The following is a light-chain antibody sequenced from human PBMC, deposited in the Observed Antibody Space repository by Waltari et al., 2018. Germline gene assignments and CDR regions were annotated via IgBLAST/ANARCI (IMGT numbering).Light chain of an antibody. CDR2: KVS. CDR1: QSLVYTDGISY. V-gene: IGKV2-30*01. Sequence: DVGLTQSPLSLPVTPGQSASISCRSSQSLVYTDGISYLNWFHQRPGQAPRRLIYKVSNRDVGVPDRFSGSGSRTDFTLIVSSVEADDVGVYFCMQATHWPVTFGQGTRLEIK. J-gene: IGKJ5*01. CDR3: MQATHWPVT.